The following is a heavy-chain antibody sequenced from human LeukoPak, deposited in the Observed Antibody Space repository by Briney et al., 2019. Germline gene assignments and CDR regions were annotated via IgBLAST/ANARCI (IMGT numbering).Heavy chain of an antibody. D-gene: IGHD1-26*01. CDR3: ARDPGSIVGATYYFDY. Sequence: GGSLRLSCAASGFTFSDYYMSWIRQAPGKGLEWVSYISSSGSTIYYADSVKGRFTISRDNAKNSLYLQMNSLRAEDTAVYYCARDPGSIVGATYYFDYWGQGTLVTVSS. CDR2: ISSSGSTI. J-gene: IGHJ4*02. V-gene: IGHV3-11*04. CDR1: GFTFSDYY.